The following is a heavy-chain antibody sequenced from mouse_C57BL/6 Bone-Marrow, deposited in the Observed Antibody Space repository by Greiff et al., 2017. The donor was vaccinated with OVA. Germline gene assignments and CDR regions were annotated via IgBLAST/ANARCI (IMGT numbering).Heavy chain of an antibody. CDR3: TNYYGTSWFAY. CDR1: GFNIKDDY. D-gene: IGHD1-1*01. V-gene: IGHV14-4*01. J-gene: IGHJ3*01. CDR2: IDPENGDT. Sequence: EVKLVESGAELVRPGASVKLSCPASGFNIKDDYMHWVKQRPEQGLEWIGWIDPENGDTEYASKFQGKATITADTSSNTAYLQLSSLTSEDTAVYYCTNYYGTSWFAYWGQGTLVTVSA.